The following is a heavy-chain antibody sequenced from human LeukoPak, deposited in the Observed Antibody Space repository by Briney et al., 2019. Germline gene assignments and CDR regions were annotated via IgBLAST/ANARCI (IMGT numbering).Heavy chain of an antibody. J-gene: IGHJ3*02. CDR2: IDHGGSN. CDR1: GGSFSGYD. V-gene: IGHV4-34*01. CDR3: ARRCRDASCHSNDGFDI. Sequence: PSETLSLTCAVYGGSFSGYDWTWIRQSPGEGLEWIGDIDHGGSNTYNPSLKSRVTISIDTSRTQFSLKLNSVTAADTPVYYCARRCRDASCHSNDGFDIWGQGTMVTVSS. D-gene: IGHD2-21*01.